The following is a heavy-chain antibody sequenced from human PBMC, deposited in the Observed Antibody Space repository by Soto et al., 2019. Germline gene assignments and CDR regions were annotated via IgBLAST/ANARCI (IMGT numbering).Heavy chain of an antibody. CDR3: ARGEELITIFGVVIIPYFDY. D-gene: IGHD3-3*01. V-gene: IGHV1-18*01. J-gene: IGHJ4*02. Sequence: GASVKVSCKASGYTFTSYGISWVRQAPGQGLEWMGWISAYNGNTNYAQKLQGRVTMTTDTSTSTAYMELRSLRSDDTAVYYCARGEELITIFGVVIIPYFDYWGQGTLVTVSS. CDR2: ISAYNGNT. CDR1: GYTFTSYG.